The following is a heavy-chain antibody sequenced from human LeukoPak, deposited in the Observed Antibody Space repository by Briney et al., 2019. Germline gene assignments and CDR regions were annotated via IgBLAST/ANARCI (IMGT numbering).Heavy chain of an antibody. D-gene: IGHD1-20*01. CDR3: ARGDLNWKPVRYAMDV. Sequence: GGSLRLSCAASGFTFRSYGMHWVRQAPGKGLEWVAGIWFDGSNKNYGDSVKDRFTISRDNSKNTLFLEMNSLGGEDTAVYYCARGDLNWKPVRYAMDVWGQGTTVTVSS. CDR1: GFTFRSYG. J-gene: IGHJ6*02. CDR2: IWFDGSNK. V-gene: IGHV3-33*01.